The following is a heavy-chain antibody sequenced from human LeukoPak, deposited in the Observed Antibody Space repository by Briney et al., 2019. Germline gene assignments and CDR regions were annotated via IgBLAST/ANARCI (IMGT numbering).Heavy chain of an antibody. CDR1: GFTFSSYE. D-gene: IGHD3-10*01. Sequence: PGGSLRLSCAASGFTFSSYEMNWVRQAPGKGLEWVSSISSSSSYIYYADSVKGRFIISRDNAKNSLYLQMNSLRAEDTAVYYCASLEAGEVRGVIFDYWGQGTLVTVSS. V-gene: IGHV3-21*01. CDR2: ISSSSSYI. CDR3: ASLEAGEVRGVIFDY. J-gene: IGHJ4*02.